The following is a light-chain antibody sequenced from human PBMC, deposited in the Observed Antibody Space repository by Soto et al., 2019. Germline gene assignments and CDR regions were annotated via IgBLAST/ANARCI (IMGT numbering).Light chain of an antibody. CDR3: SSYTSSSTLVV. Sequence: QSVLTQPASVSGSPGQAITSSCTGTSSDGGGYNYVSWYQQHPGKAPKLMIYDVSNRPSGVSNRVSGSKSGNTASLTISGLQAEDEADYYCSSYTSSSTLVVFGGGTKLAVL. J-gene: IGLJ2*01. CDR2: DVS. V-gene: IGLV2-14*01. CDR1: SSDGGGYNY.